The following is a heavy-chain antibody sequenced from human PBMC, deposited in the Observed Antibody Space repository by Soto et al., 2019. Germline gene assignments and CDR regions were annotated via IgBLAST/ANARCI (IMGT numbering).Heavy chain of an antibody. V-gene: IGHV3-23*01. D-gene: IGHD3-10*01. J-gene: IGHJ3*02. Sequence: EVQLLESGGGLVQPGGSLRLSCAASGFTFSSSAMSWVRQAPGKRLEWVSAISGSGGSPYYADSVKGRFTISRDNYKNTLYLQMNSLRAEDTAVYYCALDYYGSGSYPNDAFDIWGQGTMVTVSS. CDR3: ALDYYGSGSYPNDAFDI. CDR2: ISGSGGSP. CDR1: GFTFSSSA.